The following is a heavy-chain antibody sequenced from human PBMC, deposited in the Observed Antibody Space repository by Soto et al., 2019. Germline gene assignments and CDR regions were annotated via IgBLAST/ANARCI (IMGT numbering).Heavy chain of an antibody. V-gene: IGHV1-8*01. CDR2: MNPNSGNT. J-gene: IGHJ3*02. CDR1: GYTFTSYD. CDR3: ARSKRAFDI. Sequence: QVQLVQSGAEVKKPGASVKVSCKASGYTFTSYDIHWVRQATGQGLEWMGWMNPNSGNTGYVQRFQGRVTMTRNTSISKAYMELSSLRSEDKAVYYCARSKRAFDIWGQGTMVTVSS.